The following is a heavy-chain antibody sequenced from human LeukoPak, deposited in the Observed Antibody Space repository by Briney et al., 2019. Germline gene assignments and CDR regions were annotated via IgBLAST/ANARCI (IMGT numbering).Heavy chain of an antibody. Sequence: SETLSLTCTVSGGSISSSSYYWGWIRQPPGKGLEWIGSIYYSGSTYYNPSLKSRVTISVDTSKNQFSLKLSSVTAADTAVCYCARSDQWLVRNYWGQGTLVTVSS. D-gene: IGHD6-19*01. CDR2: IYYSGST. V-gene: IGHV4-39*07. CDR3: ARSDQWLVRNY. J-gene: IGHJ4*02. CDR1: GGSISSSSYY.